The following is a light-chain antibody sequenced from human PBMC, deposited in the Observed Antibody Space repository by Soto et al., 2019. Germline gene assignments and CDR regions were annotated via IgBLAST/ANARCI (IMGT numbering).Light chain of an antibody. J-gene: IGKJ1*01. V-gene: IGKV1-39*01. CDR1: QSINIY. CDR2: ATS. CDR3: QQSYIFPPWT. Sequence: DIQMTPSPSTLSGSVVYIFNITFLASQSINIYLNWYQHKPGKAPKLLIYATSSLQSGVPSRFSGSGSGTNFTLAISSLQPEDFATYYCQQSYIFPPWTFGQGTKVDIK.